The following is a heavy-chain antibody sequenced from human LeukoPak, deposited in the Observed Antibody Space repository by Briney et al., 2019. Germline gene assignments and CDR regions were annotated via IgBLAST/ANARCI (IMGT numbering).Heavy chain of an antibody. CDR1: GGSFSGYY. D-gene: IGHD4-17*01. Sequence: PSETLSLTCAVYGGSFSGYYWSWIRQPPGKGLEWIGEINHSGSTNYNPSLKSRVTISVDTSKNQFSLKLSSVTAADTAAYYCARGVHGDYYFDYWGQGTLVTVSS. V-gene: IGHV4-34*01. J-gene: IGHJ4*02. CDR2: INHSGST. CDR3: ARGVHGDYYFDY.